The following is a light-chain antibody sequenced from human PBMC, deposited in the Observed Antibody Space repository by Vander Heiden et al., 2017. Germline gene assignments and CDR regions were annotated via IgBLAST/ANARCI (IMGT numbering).Light chain of an antibody. CDR1: QSVLYSSNNKNY. Sequence: DIVMTQSPDSLAVSLGERATINCKSSQSVLYSSNNKNYLAWYQQKPGQPPKLLIYWASTRESGVPDRFSGSGSGTDFTLTISSLQAEDVAVYYCQHLDTFGQGTKLEIK. V-gene: IGKV4-1*01. CDR3: QHLDT. J-gene: IGKJ2*01. CDR2: WAS.